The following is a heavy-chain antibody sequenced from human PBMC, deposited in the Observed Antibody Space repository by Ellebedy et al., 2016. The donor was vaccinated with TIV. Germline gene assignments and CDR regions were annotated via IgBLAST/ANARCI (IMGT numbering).Heavy chain of an antibody. V-gene: IGHV1-69*13. J-gene: IGHJ4*02. CDR2: IIPIFGTA. Sequence: SVKVSCXASGGTFSSYAISWVRQAPGQGLEWMGGIIPIFGTANYAQKFQGRVTITADESTSTAYMELSSLRSEDTAVYYCARDNGVERPLDYWGQGTLVTVSS. D-gene: IGHD1-1*01. CDR3: ARDNGVERPLDY. CDR1: GGTFSSYA.